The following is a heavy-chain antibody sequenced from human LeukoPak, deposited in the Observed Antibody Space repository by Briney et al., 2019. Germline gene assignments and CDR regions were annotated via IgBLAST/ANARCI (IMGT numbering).Heavy chain of an antibody. Sequence: PSETLSLTCAVSGGSISSGGYSWSWIRQPPGKGLEWIGYIYHSGSTYYNPSLKSRVTISVDRSKNQFSLKLSSVTAADTAVYYCARGYQQQLADYWGQGTLVTVSS. J-gene: IGHJ4*02. D-gene: IGHD6-13*01. CDR3: ARGYQQQLADY. CDR2: IYHSGST. V-gene: IGHV4-30-2*01. CDR1: GGSISSGGYS.